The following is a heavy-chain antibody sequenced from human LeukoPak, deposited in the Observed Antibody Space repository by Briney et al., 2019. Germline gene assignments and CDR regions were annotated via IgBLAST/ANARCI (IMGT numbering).Heavy chain of an antibody. CDR1: GCSISIGDYY. CDR2: IYYSVST. Sequence: ASETLCLTCTVSGCSISIGDYYWSWLSQPQGKGLEWNGYIYYSVSTYYNPSLKRRVTISVDTSKNQFSLKLSSVTAADTAVYYCARVGIVVVPAASYWGQGTLVTVSS. CDR3: ARVGIVVVPAASY. D-gene: IGHD2-2*01. J-gene: IGHJ4*02. V-gene: IGHV4-30-4*08.